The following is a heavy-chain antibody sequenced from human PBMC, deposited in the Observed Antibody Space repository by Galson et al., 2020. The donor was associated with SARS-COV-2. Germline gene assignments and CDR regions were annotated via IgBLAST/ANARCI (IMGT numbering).Heavy chain of an antibody. J-gene: IGHJ4*02. V-gene: IGHV3-23*01. Sequence: PGGSLRLSCAASGFTFSSYAMTWVRQAPGKGLEWVSSLSGSGDSTYYTDSVKGRFTISRDNSRNRLYLQMKSLRVEDTAVYYCAKQAWFQELISPSDSWGQGTLVTVS. CDR2: LSGSGDST. CDR3: AKQAWFQELISPSDS. CDR1: GFTFSSYA. D-gene: IGHD3-10*01.